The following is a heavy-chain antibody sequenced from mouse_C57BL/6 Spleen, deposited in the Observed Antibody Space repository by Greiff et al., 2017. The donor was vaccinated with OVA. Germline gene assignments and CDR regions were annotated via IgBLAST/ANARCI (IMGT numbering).Heavy chain of an antibody. Sequence: VQLQQSGPELVKPGASVKISCKASGYSFTSYYIHWVKQRPGQGLEWIGWIYPGSGNTKYNEKFKGKATLTADTSSSPAYMQLSSLTSEDSAVDYCASMITTGRYYFDDWGQGTTLTVSS. V-gene: IGHV1-66*01. CDR3: ASMITTGRYYFDD. J-gene: IGHJ2*01. CDR2: IYPGSGNT. D-gene: IGHD2-4*01. CDR1: GYSFTSYY.